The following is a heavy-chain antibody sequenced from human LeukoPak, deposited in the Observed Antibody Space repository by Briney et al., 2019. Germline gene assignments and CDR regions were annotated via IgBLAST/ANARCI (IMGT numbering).Heavy chain of an antibody. CDR3: ARFGYSGWNLEY. V-gene: IGHV3-7*01. Sequence: GGSLRLSCAASGFSFRDFWMTWVRQAPGKGLEWVANINQGGSVKYYVDSVKGRFTISRDDAESSLYVQMNSLRDKDTAVYYCARFGYSGWNLEYWGQGTLVTVSS. CDR1: GFSFRDFW. J-gene: IGHJ4*02. CDR2: INQGGSVK. D-gene: IGHD5-12*01.